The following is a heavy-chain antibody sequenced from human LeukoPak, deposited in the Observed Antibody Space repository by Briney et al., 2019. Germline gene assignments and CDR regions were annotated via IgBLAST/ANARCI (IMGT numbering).Heavy chain of an antibody. CDR2: ISYDGSNK. CDR3: AKDHGLWELPQPDY. V-gene: IGHV3-30*18. Sequence: GRSLRLSCAASGFTFSSYGMHWVRQAPGKGLEWVAVISYDGSNKYYADSVKGRFTISRDNSKNTLYLQMNSLRAEDTAVYYCAKDHGLWELPQPDYWGQGTLVTVSS. D-gene: IGHD1-26*01. CDR1: GFTFSSYG. J-gene: IGHJ4*02.